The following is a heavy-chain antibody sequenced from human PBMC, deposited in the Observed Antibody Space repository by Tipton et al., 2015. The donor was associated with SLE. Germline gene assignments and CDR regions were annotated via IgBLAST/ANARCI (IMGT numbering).Heavy chain of an antibody. D-gene: IGHD3-16*01. Sequence: TLSLTCTVSGDSISNNNYYWGWIRQPPGKGLEWIGNINYSGTTYCNPSLKTRVTLSVDTSNVQFSLRLTSVTAAETAVYYCARAIGANFFNFWGQGTLVTVSS. CDR1: GDSISNNNYY. V-gene: IGHV4-39*07. J-gene: IGHJ4*02. CDR2: INYSGTT. CDR3: ARAIGANFFNF.